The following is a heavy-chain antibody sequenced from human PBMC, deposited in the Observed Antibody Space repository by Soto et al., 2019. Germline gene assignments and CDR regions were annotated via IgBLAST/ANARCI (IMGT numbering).Heavy chain of an antibody. CDR1: GGSIGSGGYY. Sequence: QVQLQESGPGLVKPSQTLSLTCTVSGGSIGSGGYYWSWIRQHPGKGLEWIGYIYYSGSTYYNPSLKSRVTISVDTSKNQFSLKLSSVTAADTAVYYCARTMVRGANWFDPWGQGTLVTVSS. J-gene: IGHJ5*02. D-gene: IGHD3-10*01. CDR3: ARTMVRGANWFDP. CDR2: IYYSGST. V-gene: IGHV4-31*03.